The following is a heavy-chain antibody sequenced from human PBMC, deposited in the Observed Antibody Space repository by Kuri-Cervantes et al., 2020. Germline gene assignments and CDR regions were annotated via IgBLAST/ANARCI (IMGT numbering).Heavy chain of an antibody. D-gene: IGHD2-15*01. Sequence: SETLSLTCTVSGGSISSSSYYWGWIRQPPGKGLEWIGSIYYSGSTYYNPSLKSRVTISVDTSENQFPLKLSSVTAADTVVYYCARFVGLFRGGYCSGGSCSDYWGQGTLVTVSS. CDR3: ARFVGLFRGGYCSGGSCSDY. V-gene: IGHV4-39*06. J-gene: IGHJ4*02. CDR2: IYYSGST. CDR1: GGSISSSSYY.